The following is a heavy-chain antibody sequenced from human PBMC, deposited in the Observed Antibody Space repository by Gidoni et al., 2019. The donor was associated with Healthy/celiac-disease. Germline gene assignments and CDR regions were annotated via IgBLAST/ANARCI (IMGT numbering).Heavy chain of an antibody. CDR1: GFTFSGSA. CDR2: IRSKANSYAT. V-gene: IGHV3-73*02. J-gene: IGHJ4*02. D-gene: IGHD1-7*01. CDR3: TRQLGLMHY. Sequence: EVQLVESGGGLVQPGGSLKLSCAASGFTFSGSAMHWVRQASGKGLGWVGRIRSKANSYATAYAASVKGRFTISRDDSKNTAYLQMNSLKTEDTAVYYCTRQLGLMHYWGQGTLVTVSS.